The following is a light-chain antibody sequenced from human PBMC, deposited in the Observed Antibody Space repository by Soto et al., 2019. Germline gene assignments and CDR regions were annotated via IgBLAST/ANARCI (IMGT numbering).Light chain of an antibody. CDR2: DVN. CDR1: SSDVGGYNY. J-gene: IGLJ2*01. Sequence: QSALTQPASVSGSPGQSITISCTGTSSDVGGYNYVSWYQHHPGKAPKLMIYDVNNRPSGVSNRFSGSKSGNTASLTISGLQPEDEGNYYCSSYTSTTTVLFGGGTQLTVL. CDR3: SSYTSTTTVL. V-gene: IGLV2-14*01.